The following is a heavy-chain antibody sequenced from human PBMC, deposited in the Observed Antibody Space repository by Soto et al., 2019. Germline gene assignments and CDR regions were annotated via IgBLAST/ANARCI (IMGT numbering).Heavy chain of an antibody. D-gene: IGHD1-1*01. J-gene: IGHJ4*02. CDR1: GGSISSSSYY. V-gene: IGHV4-39*01. CDR3: ASWNDKDY. Sequence: SETLSLTWTVSGGSISSSSYYWGWIRQPPGKGLEWIGSIYYSGSTYYNPSLKSRVTISVDTSKNQFSLKLSSVTAADTAVYYCASWNDKDYWGQGTLVTVSS. CDR2: IYYSGST.